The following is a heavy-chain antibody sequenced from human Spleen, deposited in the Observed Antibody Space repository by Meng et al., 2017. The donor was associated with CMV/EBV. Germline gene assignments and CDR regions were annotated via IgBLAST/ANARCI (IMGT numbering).Heavy chain of an antibody. Sequence: SLTLSCTPSGSRFTTYWFGWVRQMPGKGLEWMGIIYPGDSETRYSPSFEGQVTISADKSISTAYLQWSSLRASDTAMYFCARDGGGYWGQGTLVTVSS. V-gene: IGHV5-51*01. CDR3: ARDGGGY. CDR1: GSRFTTYW. CDR2: IYPGDSET. J-gene: IGHJ4*02. D-gene: IGHD3-16*01.